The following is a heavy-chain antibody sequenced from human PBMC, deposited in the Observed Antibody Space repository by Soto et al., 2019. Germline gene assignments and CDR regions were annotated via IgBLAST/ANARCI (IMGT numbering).Heavy chain of an antibody. CDR1: TACVLGRC. D-gene: IGHD6-13*01. J-gene: IGHJ5*02. CDR2: INHSGST. V-gene: IGHV4-34*01. Sequence: SGAQSVTCNVTTACVLGRCYRWSGVDPGKGLEWVGEINHSGSTNYNPSLKSRVTISVDTSKNQFSLKLSSVTAADTAVYYCAYEPAAEQGNRFDPLCQATL. CDR3: AYEPAAEQGNRFDP.